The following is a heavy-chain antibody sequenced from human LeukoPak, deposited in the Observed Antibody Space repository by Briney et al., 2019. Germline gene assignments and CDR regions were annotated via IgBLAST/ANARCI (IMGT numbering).Heavy chain of an antibody. J-gene: IGHJ4*02. CDR2: INHSGST. CDR3: ARYRYSSGWYETIYYFDY. D-gene: IGHD6-19*01. CDR1: GGSFSGYY. Sequence: SETLSLTCAVYGGSFSGYYWSWIRQPPGKGLEWIGEINHSGSTNYNPSLKSRVTISVDTSKNQFSLKLSSVTAADTAVYYCARYRYSSGWYETIYYFDYWGQGTLVTVSS. V-gene: IGHV4-34*01.